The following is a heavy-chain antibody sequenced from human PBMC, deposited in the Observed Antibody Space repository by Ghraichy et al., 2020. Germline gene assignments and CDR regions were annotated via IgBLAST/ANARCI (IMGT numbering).Heavy chain of an antibody. D-gene: IGHD4-23*01. Sequence: GESLNISCVGSGFTFGSYNMNWVRQSPGKGLEWVAYITSSSRSIFYADSVKGRFTISRDNAQNSLSLQMNGLRDEDTAIYYCARASTVGRFYYYDGMDVWGQGTTVTVSS. CDR2: ITSSSRSI. V-gene: IGHV3-48*02. J-gene: IGHJ6*02. CDR3: ARASTVGRFYYYDGMDV. CDR1: GFTFGSYN.